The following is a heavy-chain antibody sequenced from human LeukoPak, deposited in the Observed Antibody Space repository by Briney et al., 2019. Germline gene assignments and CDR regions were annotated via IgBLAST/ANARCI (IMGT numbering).Heavy chain of an antibody. CDR3: VKVPHPSYYFDY. Sequence: TGGSLRLSCAASGFTFSNYAMTWVRQAPGRGLEWVSAISGSGGSTHNADSVKGRFTISRDNTKNTLYLQMNSLRAEDTAVYYCVKVPHPSYYFDYWGQGTLVTVSS. CDR2: ISGSGGST. J-gene: IGHJ4*02. CDR1: GFTFSNYA. V-gene: IGHV3-23*01.